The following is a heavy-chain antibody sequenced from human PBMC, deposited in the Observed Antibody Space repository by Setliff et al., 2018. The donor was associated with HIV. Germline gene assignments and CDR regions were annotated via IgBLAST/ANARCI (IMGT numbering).Heavy chain of an antibody. Sequence: SVKVSCKASRSTFNSHTINWVRQAPGQGLDWMGRIIPILGVANYAQRSQGKGTITADKSTSTAYMELTSLRFDDTAMYYCVRGVQSPPHYSYYYMDVWGEGTMVTVSS. V-gene: IGHV1-69*02. CDR2: IIPILGVA. D-gene: IGHD3-3*01. CDR3: VRGVQSPPHYSYYYMDV. J-gene: IGHJ6*03. CDR1: RSTFNSHT.